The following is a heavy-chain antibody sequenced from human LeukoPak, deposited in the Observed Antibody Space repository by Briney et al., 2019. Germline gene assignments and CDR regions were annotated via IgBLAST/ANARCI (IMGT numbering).Heavy chain of an antibody. V-gene: IGHV1-2*02. D-gene: IGHD4-17*01. CDR2: INPNSGGT. CDR1: GGTFSSYA. J-gene: IGHJ6*03. Sequence: ASVKVSCKASGGTFSSYAISWVRQAPGQGLEWMGWINPNSGGTNYAQKFQGRVTMTRDTSISTAYMELSRLRSDDTAVYYCARGGMGLRAYYYYYTDVWGKGTTVTVSS. CDR3: ARGGMGLRAYYYYYTDV.